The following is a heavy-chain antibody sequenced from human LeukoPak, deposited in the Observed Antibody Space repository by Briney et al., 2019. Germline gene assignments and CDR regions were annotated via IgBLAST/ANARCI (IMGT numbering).Heavy chain of an antibody. Sequence: SSETLSLTCTVSGGSISSYYWSWIRQPAGKGLEWIGRIYTSGSTNYNPSLKSRVTMSVDTSKNQFSLKLSSVTAADTAVYYCAATMVRGVHTHFDYWGQGTLVTVSS. V-gene: IGHV4-4*07. D-gene: IGHD3-10*01. J-gene: IGHJ4*02. CDR3: AATMVRGVHTHFDY. CDR1: GGSISSYY. CDR2: IYTSGST.